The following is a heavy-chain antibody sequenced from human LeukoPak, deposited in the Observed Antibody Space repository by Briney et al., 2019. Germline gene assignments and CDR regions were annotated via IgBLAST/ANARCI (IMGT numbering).Heavy chain of an antibody. J-gene: IGHJ4*02. CDR2: ISAYNGNT. Sequence: ASVKVSCKASGGTFSSYAISWVRQAPGQGLEWMGWISAYNGNTNYAQKLQGRVTMTTDTSTSTAYMELRSLRSDDTAVYYCARGRVAGNLDYWGQGTLVTVSS. CDR1: GGTFSSYA. V-gene: IGHV1-18*01. D-gene: IGHD6-19*01. CDR3: ARGRVAGNLDY.